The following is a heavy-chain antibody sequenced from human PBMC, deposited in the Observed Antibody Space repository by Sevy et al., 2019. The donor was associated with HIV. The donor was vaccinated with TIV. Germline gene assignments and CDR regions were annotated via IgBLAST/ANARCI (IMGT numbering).Heavy chain of an antibody. D-gene: IGHD2-21*01. J-gene: IGHJ6*03. CDR1: GGTFSSYA. Sequence: ASVKVSCKASGGTFSSYAISWVRQAPGQGLEWMGRIIPIFGPANYAQKFQGRVTITADESTSTAYMELSSLRSEDTAVYYCAGDIRGDYYYYYYYMDVWGKGTTVTVSS. CDR3: AGDIRGDYYYYYYYMDV. CDR2: IIPIFGPA. V-gene: IGHV1-69*13.